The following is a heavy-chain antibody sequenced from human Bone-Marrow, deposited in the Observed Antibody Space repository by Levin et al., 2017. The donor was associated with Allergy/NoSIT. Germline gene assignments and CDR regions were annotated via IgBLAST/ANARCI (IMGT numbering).Heavy chain of an antibody. D-gene: IGHD3-10*01. CDR2: ISYDGSEK. CDR1: GFIFSNYA. CDR3: ARGAGEAADY. V-gene: IGHV3-30*04. Sequence: GESLKISCAASGFIFSNYAMHWVRQAPGKGLEWLTVISYDGSEKNYTDSVKDRFTISRDDSKNTVFLQMNSLRPEDSAVYYCARGAGEAADYWGQGTLVSVSS. J-gene: IGHJ4*02.